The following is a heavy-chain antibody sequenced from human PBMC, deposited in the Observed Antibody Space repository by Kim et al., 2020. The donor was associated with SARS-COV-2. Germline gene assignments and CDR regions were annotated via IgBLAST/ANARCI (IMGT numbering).Heavy chain of an antibody. D-gene: IGHD1-1*01. V-gene: IGHV1-69*13. CDR3: ARSAAAGSEHQNWNDVINWFDP. J-gene: IGHJ5*02. CDR2: IIPIFGTA. Sequence: SVKVSCKASGGTFSSYAISWVRQAPGQGLEWMGGIIPIFGTANYAQKFQGRVTITADVSTSTAYMELSSLRSEDTAVYYCARSAAAGSEHQNWNDVINWFDPWGQGTLVTVSS. CDR1: GGTFSSYA.